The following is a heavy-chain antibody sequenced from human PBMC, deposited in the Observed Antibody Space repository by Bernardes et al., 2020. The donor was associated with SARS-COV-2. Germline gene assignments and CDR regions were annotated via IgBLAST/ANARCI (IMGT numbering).Heavy chain of an antibody. V-gene: IGHV3-9*01. CDR2: FSWNSGSI. J-gene: IGHJ4*02. Sequence: SLRLSCAASGFTFDDSAMHWVRQAPGKGLEWVSGFSWNSGSIGYADSVKGRFTISRDNAKNSLYLQMNSLRAEDTALYYCAKDSSFGESVFDYWGQGTLVTVSS. CDR1: GFTFDDSA. D-gene: IGHD3-10*01. CDR3: AKDSSFGESVFDY.